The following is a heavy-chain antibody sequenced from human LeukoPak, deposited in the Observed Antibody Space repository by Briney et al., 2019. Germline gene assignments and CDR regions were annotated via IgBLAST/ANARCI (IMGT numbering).Heavy chain of an antibody. CDR1: GGSISSYY. J-gene: IGHJ4*02. CDR3: ARGGEYDYVWGSYREYYFDY. CDR2: IYTSGST. Sequence: SETLSLTCTVSGGSISSYYWSWIRQPAGKGLEWIGRIYTSGSTNYNPSLKIRVTMSVDTSKNQFSLKLSSVTAADTAVYYCARGGEYDYVWGSYREYYFDYWGQGTLVTVSS. D-gene: IGHD3-16*02. V-gene: IGHV4-4*07.